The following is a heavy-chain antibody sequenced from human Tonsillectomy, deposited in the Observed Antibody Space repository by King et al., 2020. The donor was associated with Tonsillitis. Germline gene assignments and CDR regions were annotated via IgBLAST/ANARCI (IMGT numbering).Heavy chain of an antibody. D-gene: IGHD2-2*02. CDR1: GFTFSSYS. CDR3: ANDLGYCSSTSCYNYFDY. Sequence: VQLVESGGGLVQPGGSLRISCAASGFTFSSYSMNWVRQAPGKGLEWVSYISSSSSTKYYADFVKGRCTISTDNAKNSLYLQMNSLRAEDTAVYYCANDLGYCSSTSCYNYFDYWGQGTLVTVSS. CDR2: ISSSSSTK. V-gene: IGHV3-48*01. J-gene: IGHJ4*02.